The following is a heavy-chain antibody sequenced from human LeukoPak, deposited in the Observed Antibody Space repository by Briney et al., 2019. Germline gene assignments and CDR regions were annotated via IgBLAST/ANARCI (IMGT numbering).Heavy chain of an antibody. Sequence: GEPLKISCKGSGYSFTKYWIGWVRQMPGKGLEWMGIIFAGDADTRYSPSFQGQVTISADKSIGTAYLQWSSLQASDTAMYYCARQRGTYSANDQLYWGQGTLVTVSS. V-gene: IGHV5-51*01. CDR1: GYSFTKYW. D-gene: IGHD5-12*01. CDR3: ARQRGTYSANDQLY. CDR2: IFAGDADT. J-gene: IGHJ4*02.